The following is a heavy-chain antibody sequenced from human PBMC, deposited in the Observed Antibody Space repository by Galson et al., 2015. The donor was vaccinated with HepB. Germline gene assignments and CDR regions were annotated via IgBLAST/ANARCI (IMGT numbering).Heavy chain of an antibody. V-gene: IGHV3-7*01. D-gene: IGHD5-24*01. CDR1: GFTFSSHW. J-gene: IGHJ4*02. Sequence: SLRLSCAASGFTFSSHWMNWVGQAPGKGLEWVAIIKQDGSEKHYVDSVKGRFTISRDNAKNSLYLQMKSLRAEDTAVYYCVRGAGWLFDSWGQGTLVTVSS. CDR3: VRGAGWLFDS. CDR2: IKQDGSEK.